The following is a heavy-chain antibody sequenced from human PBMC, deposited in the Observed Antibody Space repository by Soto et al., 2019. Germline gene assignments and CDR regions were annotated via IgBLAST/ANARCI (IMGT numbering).Heavy chain of an antibody. V-gene: IGHV3-23*01. J-gene: IGHJ6*02. CDR2: ISGSGGST. Sequence: GGSLRLSCAASGFTFSSYAMSWVRQAPGKGLEWVSAISGSGGSTYYADSVKGRFTISRDNSNNTLYLQMNSLRDEDTAVSYCTHRPRKYSYCAMDVWGQGTTVTVSS. CDR3: THRPRKYSYCAMDV. CDR1: GFTFSSYA.